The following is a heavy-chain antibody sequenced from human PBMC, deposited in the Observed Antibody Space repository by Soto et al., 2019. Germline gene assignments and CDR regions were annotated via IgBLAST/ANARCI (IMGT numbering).Heavy chain of an antibody. V-gene: IGHV1-8*02. J-gene: IGHJ6*02. D-gene: IGHD6-19*01. CDR3: ASGVGSGWYYYYYGMDV. Sequence: ATVKVSCKASKYTFTSYDNNWVRQATGQRLEWMGWMNPNSGNTGYAQKFQGRVTMTRNTSISTAYMELSSLRSEDTAVYYCASGVGSGWYYYYYGMDVWGQGTTVTVSS. CDR2: MNPNSGNT. CDR1: KYTFTSYD.